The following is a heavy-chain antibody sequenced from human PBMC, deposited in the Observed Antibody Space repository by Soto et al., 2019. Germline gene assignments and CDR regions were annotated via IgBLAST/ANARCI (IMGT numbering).Heavy chain of an antibody. CDR3: ARSPRYSGSYHAFDI. CDR2: ISSSSSYI. D-gene: IGHD1-26*01. Sequence: GGSLRLSCAASGFTFSSYSMNWVRQAPGKGLEWVSSISSSSSYIYYADSVKGRFTISRDNAKNSLYLQMNSLRAEATAVYYCARSPRYSGSYHAFDIWGQGTMVTVSS. V-gene: IGHV3-21*01. J-gene: IGHJ3*02. CDR1: GFTFSSYS.